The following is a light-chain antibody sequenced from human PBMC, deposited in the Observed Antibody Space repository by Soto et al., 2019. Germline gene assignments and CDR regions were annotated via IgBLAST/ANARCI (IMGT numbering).Light chain of an antibody. Sequence: VLTHSPATLALSPGDRATLSGSAGQTVGSSFLAWYQQKRGQAPRLLIYGASNRATGIPDRFSGSGSGTDFTLTISRLEPEDFAVYYCQQHSNGLTFGQGTKVDIK. CDR3: QQHSNGLT. CDR1: QTVGSSF. CDR2: GAS. J-gene: IGKJ1*01. V-gene: IGKV3D-20*02.